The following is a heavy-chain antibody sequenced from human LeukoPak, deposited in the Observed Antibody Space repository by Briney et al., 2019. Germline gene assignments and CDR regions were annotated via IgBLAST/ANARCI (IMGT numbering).Heavy chain of an antibody. V-gene: IGHV3-33*06. D-gene: IGHD1-1*01. J-gene: IGHJ4*02. CDR3: VKDNEAGGSPFDR. CDR1: GFTFSSYG. CDR2: IWYDGNNK. Sequence: PGGSLRLSCAASGFTFSSYGMHWVRQAPGKGLEWVAVIWYDGNNKYYADSVKGRFTISRDNSKNTLYLQMNSLRAEDTAVYYCVKDNEAGGSPFDRWGQGTLVTVSS.